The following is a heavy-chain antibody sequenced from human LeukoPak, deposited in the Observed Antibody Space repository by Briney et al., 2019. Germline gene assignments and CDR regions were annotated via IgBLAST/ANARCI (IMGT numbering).Heavy chain of an antibody. V-gene: IGHV1-69*06. Sequence: SVKVSCMASGGTLSSYAISWVRQAPGQGLEWMGGIIPIFGTANYAQKFQGRVTITADKSTSTAYMELSSLRSEDTAVYYCALGGAVTTNFDYWGQGTLVTVSS. J-gene: IGHJ4*02. CDR2: IIPIFGTA. CDR1: GGTLSSYA. CDR3: ALGGAVTTNFDY. D-gene: IGHD4-17*01.